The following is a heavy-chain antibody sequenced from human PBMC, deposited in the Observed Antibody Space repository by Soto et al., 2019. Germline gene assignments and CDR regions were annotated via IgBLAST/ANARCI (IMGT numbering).Heavy chain of an antibody. CDR2: INPDGGWT. D-gene: IGHD4-4*01. V-gene: IGHV1-46*01. J-gene: IGHJ4*02. CDR3: ARAAYSGPDY. CDR1: GYTFTNYF. Sequence: VASVKVSCKAFGYTFTNYFMHWVRQAPGQGLEWMATINPDGGWTRYGQSYQGRPTLTRDAAANTVYMDLNSLTSDDAAVYYCARAAYSGPDYWGQGTLVTVSS.